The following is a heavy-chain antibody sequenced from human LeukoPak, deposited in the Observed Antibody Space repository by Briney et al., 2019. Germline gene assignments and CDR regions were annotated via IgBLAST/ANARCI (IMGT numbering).Heavy chain of an antibody. V-gene: IGHV1-46*01. J-gene: IGHJ4*02. CDR2: INPSGGST. D-gene: IGHD2-2*01. Sequence: ASVKVSCKASGYTFTSYYMHWVRQAPGQGLEWMGIINPSGGSTSYAQKFQGRVTMTRDTSTSTVYMELSSLRSEDTAVYYCARDKGGGDIVVVPAALWVDYWGQGTLVTVSS. CDR3: ARDKGGGDIVVVPAALWVDY. CDR1: GYTFTSYY.